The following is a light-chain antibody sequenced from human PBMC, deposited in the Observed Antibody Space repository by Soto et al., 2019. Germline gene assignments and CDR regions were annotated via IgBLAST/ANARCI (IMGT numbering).Light chain of an antibody. Sequence: IVMTQSPTNLSVSPGERATLSCRASQSVSSNLAWYQQKPGQAPRLRIYGASTRATGIPARFSGSGSGTEFTLTISSLQSEDFAVYYCQQYNNWPPWTFGQGTKVDVK. CDR1: QSVSSN. CDR2: GAS. CDR3: QQYNNWPPWT. J-gene: IGKJ1*01. V-gene: IGKV3-15*01.